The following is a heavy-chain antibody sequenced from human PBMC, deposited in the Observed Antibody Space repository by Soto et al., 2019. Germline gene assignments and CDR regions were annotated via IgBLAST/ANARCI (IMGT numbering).Heavy chain of an antibody. D-gene: IGHD7-27*01. CDR1: GYTFTSYA. Sequence: ASVKVSCKASGYTFTSYAMHWVRQAPGQRLEWMGWINAGNGNTKYSQKFQGRVTITRDTSASTAYMELSSLRSEDTAVYYCAREARLGPEQYYFDYWGQGTLVTVSS. CDR2: INAGNGNT. V-gene: IGHV1-3*01. J-gene: IGHJ4*02. CDR3: AREARLGPEQYYFDY.